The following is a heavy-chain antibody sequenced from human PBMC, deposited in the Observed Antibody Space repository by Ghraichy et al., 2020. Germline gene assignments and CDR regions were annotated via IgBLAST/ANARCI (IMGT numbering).Heavy chain of an antibody. CDR2: ITPSSRTI. D-gene: IGHD2-21*01. CDR1: GFTFSSYG. CDR3: ARASAVVRFFYYDGMDV. Sequence: GGSLRLSCVGSGFTFSSYGMNWVRQAPGKSLEWVSYITPSSRTIAYADSVKGRFTISRDNAQNSLYLQMKSLRDEDTAIYYCARASAVVRFFYYDGMDVWRQGPTVTVSS. J-gene: IGHJ6*02. V-gene: IGHV3-48*02.